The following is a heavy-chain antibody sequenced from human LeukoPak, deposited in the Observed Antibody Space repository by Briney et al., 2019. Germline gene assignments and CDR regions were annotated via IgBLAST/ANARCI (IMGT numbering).Heavy chain of an antibody. CDR3: AVDSSEDYGRGNFDL. J-gene: IGHJ2*01. CDR1: SGSTSNYY. V-gene: IGHV4-4*07. Sequence: SETLSLTCTVSSGSTSNYYWSWIRQPAGKGLEWIGRIYTSGSTNYNPSLKSRVTMSIGTSKNQVSLKLASVTAADTAIYYCAVDSSEDYGRGNFDLWGRGTLVTVSS. CDR2: IYTSGST. D-gene: IGHD3-10*01.